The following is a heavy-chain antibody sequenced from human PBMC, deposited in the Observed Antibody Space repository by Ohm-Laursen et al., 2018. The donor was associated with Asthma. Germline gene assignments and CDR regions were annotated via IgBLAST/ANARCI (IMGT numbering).Heavy chain of an antibody. CDR2: ISSSSSYT. D-gene: IGHD6-13*01. Sequence: SLRLSCAASGFTFSDYYMSWIRQAPGKGLEWVSYISSSSSYTNYADSVKGRFTISRDNAKNSLYLQMNSLRAEDTAVYYCAREDLIAAAGTGYWGQGTLVTVSS. V-gene: IGHV3-11*06. CDR1: GFTFSDYY. J-gene: IGHJ4*02. CDR3: AREDLIAAAGTGY.